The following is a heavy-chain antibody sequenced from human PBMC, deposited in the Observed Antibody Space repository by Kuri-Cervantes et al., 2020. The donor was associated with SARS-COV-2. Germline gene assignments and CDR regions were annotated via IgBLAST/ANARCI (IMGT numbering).Heavy chain of an antibody. V-gene: IGHV3-11*03. Sequence: GGSLRLSCAASGFVRQAPGKGLEWVSYISSSSSYTNYADSVKGRFTISRDNSKNTLYLQMNSLRAEDTAVYYCAKTGYCSSTSCSQFDPWGQGTLVTVSS. J-gene: IGHJ5*01. D-gene: IGHD2-2*01. CDR3: AKTGYCSSTSCSQFDP. CDR2: ISSSSSYT. CDR1: GF.